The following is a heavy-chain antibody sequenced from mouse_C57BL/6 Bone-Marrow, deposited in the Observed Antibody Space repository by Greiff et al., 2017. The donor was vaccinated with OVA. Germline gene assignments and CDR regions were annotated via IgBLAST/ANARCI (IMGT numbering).Heavy chain of an antibody. V-gene: IGHV1-69*01. D-gene: IGHD1-1*01. CDR2: IDPSDSYT. Sequence: VQLQQPGAELVMPGASVKLSCKASGYTFTSYWMHWVKQRPGQGLEWIGEIDPSDSYTNYNQKFKGKSTLTVDKSSSTAYMQLSSLTSEDSAVYYCARDYYGSSKDYWGQGTTLTVSS. CDR3: ARDYYGSSKDY. J-gene: IGHJ2*01. CDR1: GYTFTSYW.